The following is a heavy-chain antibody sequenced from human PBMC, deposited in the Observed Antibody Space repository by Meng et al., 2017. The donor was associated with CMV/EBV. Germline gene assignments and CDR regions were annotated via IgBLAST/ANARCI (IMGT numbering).Heavy chain of an antibody. CDR1: GDSVSSNSAA. V-gene: IGHV6-1*01. Sequence: SETLSLTCAISGDSVSSNSAAWSWIRQSPSRGLEWLGRTYYRSKWYNDYAVSVKSRITINPDTSKNQFSLQLNSVTPEDTAVYYCERDHGVGATYYYYYGMDVWGQGTTVTVSS. CDR3: ERDHGVGATYYYYYGMDV. J-gene: IGHJ6*02. CDR2: TYYRSKWYN. D-gene: IGHD1-26*01.